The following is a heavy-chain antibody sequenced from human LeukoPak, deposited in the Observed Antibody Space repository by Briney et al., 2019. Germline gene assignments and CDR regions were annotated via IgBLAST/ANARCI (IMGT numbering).Heavy chain of an antibody. J-gene: IGHJ5*02. V-gene: IGHV1-46*01. CDR2: INPSGGST. Sequence: GASVKVSCKASGYTFTSYYMHWVRQAPGQGLEWMGIINPSGGSTSYAQKFQGRVTMTRDTSTSAVYMELSSLRSEDTAVYYCARAMVRGVIKNPKPNWFDPWGQGTLVTVSS. CDR3: ARAMVRGVIKNPKPNWFDP. CDR1: GYTFTSYY. D-gene: IGHD3-10*01.